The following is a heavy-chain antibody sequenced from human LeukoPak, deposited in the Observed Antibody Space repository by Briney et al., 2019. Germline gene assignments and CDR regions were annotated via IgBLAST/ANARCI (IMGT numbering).Heavy chain of an antibody. J-gene: IGHJ3*02. CDR1: GFTFSSYD. CDR2: IGTTGDT. D-gene: IGHD3-22*01. Sequence: GGSLRLSCAASGFTFSSYDMHWVHQATGKGLEWVSGIGTTGDTYYPGSVKGRFTISRENAKNSLYLQMNSLRAGDTAVYYCARGLYYYDSSGYYGDTFDIWGQGTMVTVSS. V-gene: IGHV3-13*04. CDR3: ARGLYYYDSSGYYGDTFDI.